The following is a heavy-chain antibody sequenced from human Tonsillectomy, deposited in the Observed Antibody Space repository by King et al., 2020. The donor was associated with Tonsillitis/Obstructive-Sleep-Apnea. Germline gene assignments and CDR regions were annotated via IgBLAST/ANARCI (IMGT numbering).Heavy chain of an antibody. V-gene: IGHV1-18*01. CDR3: AREIVLTGTTSPYFDY. D-gene: IGHD1-7*01. CDR2: IGTYNGNT. CDR1: GYTFSNYG. Sequence: QLVQSGAEVKKPGASVKVSCKASGYTFSNYGVTWLRQAPGQGLEWMGWIGTYNGNTNYAQRLQGRVTMTTDTSTSTAYMELRGLRSDDTAIYYCAREIVLTGTTSPYFDYWGQGTLVTVSS. J-gene: IGHJ4*02.